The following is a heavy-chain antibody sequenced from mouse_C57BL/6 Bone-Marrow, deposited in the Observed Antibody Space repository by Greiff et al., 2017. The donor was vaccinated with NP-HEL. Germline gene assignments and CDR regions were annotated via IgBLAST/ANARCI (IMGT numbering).Heavy chain of an antibody. V-gene: IGHV1-81*01. CDR2: IYPRSGNT. CDR1: GYTFTSYG. CDR3: ARGYVYYAMDY. J-gene: IGHJ4*01. Sequence: VQLVESGAELARPGASVKLSCKASGYTFTSYGISWVKQRTGQGLEWIGEIYPRSGNTYYNEKFKGKATLTADKSSSTAYMELRSLTSEDSAVYFCARGYVYYAMDYWGQGTSVTVSS. D-gene: IGHD2-2*01.